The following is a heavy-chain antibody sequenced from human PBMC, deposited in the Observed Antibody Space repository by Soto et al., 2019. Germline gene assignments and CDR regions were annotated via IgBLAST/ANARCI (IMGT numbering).Heavy chain of an antibody. Sequence: QVQLVQSGAEVKKPWSSVKVSCKASGGTFGRHGISWVRQAPGQGLEWMGGIIPIFGTANYAQNFRDRVTFTADESTNTVYMQLSSLRSEDTAVYYCARDSNPNYDSIGFNYWAWWYFELWGRGTLVTVSS. V-gene: IGHV1-69*01. CDR2: IIPIFGTA. CDR1: GGTFGRHG. J-gene: IGHJ2*01. D-gene: IGHD3-22*01. CDR3: ARDSNPNYDSIGFNYWAWWYFEL.